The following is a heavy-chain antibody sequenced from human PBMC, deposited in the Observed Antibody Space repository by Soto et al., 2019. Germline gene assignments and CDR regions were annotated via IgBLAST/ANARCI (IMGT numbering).Heavy chain of an antibody. CDR2: INSDGVSL. Sequence: GGSLRLSCRTSGFRFSNSWMHWVRQAPGKGLVWVSRINSDGVSLSYADSVQGRFTISRDNAKNTLYLQMNSLRADDTAVYYCAREIFYWGQGTLVTVSS. V-gene: IGHV3-74*01. CDR1: GFRFSNSW. CDR3: AREIFY. D-gene: IGHD3-3*01. J-gene: IGHJ4*02.